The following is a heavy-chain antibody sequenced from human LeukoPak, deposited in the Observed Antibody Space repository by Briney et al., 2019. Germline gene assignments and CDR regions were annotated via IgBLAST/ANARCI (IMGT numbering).Heavy chain of an antibody. Sequence: GASVKVSCKASGGTFSSYAISWVRQAPGRGLEWMGGIIPIFGTANYAQKFQGRVTITADESTSTAYMELSSLRSEDTAVYYCARDLGGGGYLDAFDIWGQGTMVTVSS. CDR1: GGTFSSYA. J-gene: IGHJ3*02. D-gene: IGHD3-16*01. CDR2: IIPIFGTA. V-gene: IGHV1-69*13. CDR3: ARDLGGGGYLDAFDI.